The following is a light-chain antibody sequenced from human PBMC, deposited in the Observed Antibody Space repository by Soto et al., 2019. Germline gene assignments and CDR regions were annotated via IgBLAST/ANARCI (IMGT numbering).Light chain of an antibody. V-gene: IGLV2-23*01. CDR1: SDDVGAYNS. CDR2: KGT. J-gene: IGLJ1*01. CDR3: CSSAPGSTYV. Sequence: QSVLAQPASVSGSPGQSITISCTGTSDDVGAYNSVSWYQQLPHKAPQVILYKGTQRPSGVSSRFSGSTSGNAASLTISGLQADDEADYFCCSSAPGSTYVFGTGTKVT.